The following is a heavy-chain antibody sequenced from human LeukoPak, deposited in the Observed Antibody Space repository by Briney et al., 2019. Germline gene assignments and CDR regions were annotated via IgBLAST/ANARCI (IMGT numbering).Heavy chain of an antibody. CDR2: INPNSGGT. V-gene: IGHV1-2*02. CDR3: ARGRGSGSYQYYYYYYMDV. Sequence: ASVKVSCKASGYTFTGYYMHWVRQAPGQGLEWMGWINPNSGGTNYAQKFQGRVTMTRDTSISTAYMELSRLRSDDTAVYYCARGRGSGSYQYYYYYYMDVWGKGTTVTISS. J-gene: IGHJ6*03. D-gene: IGHD3-10*01. CDR1: GYTFTGYY.